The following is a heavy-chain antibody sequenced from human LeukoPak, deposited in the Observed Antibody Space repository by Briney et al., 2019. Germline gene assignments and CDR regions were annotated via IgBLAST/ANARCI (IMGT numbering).Heavy chain of an antibody. CDR3: AYLPDIVVVPAAMGKLIDAFDI. J-gene: IGHJ3*02. CDR2: IIPIFGTA. D-gene: IGHD2-2*01. V-gene: IGHV1-69*01. Sequence: GASVKVSFKASGGTFSSYAISWVRQAPGQGLEWMGGIIPIFGTANYAQKFQGRVTITADESTSTAYMELSSLRSEDTAVYYCAYLPDIVVVPAAMGKLIDAFDIWGQGTMVTVSS. CDR1: GGTFSSYA.